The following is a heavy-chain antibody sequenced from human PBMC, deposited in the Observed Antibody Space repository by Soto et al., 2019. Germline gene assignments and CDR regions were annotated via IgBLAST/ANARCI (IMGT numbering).Heavy chain of an antibody. D-gene: IGHD1-26*01. Sequence: ASVKVSCKASGYTFTSYDINWVRQATGQGLEWMGWMNPNSGNTGYAQKFQGKVTMTRNTSISTAYMELSSLRSEETAVYYCARSRANLDAFDIWGQGTMVTVSS. J-gene: IGHJ3*02. CDR2: MNPNSGNT. CDR3: ARSRANLDAFDI. CDR1: GYTFTSYD. V-gene: IGHV1-8*02.